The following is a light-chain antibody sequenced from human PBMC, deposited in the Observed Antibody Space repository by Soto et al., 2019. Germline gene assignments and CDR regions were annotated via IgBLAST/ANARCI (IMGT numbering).Light chain of an antibody. V-gene: IGLV2-14*01. CDR2: EVS. Sequence: QSVLTQPASVSGSPGQSITISCTGTSSDVGAYNYVSWFQQHPGKAPTLIISEVSNRPSGVSNRFSGSKSGNAASLSISGLQAEDEADYFSFSFTTDWTHVFGTGTKVTVL. CDR1: SSDVGAYNY. J-gene: IGLJ1*01. CDR3: FSFTTDWTHV.